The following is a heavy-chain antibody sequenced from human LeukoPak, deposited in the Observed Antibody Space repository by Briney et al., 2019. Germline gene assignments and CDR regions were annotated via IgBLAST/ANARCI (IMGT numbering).Heavy chain of an antibody. CDR1: GVTFTNFW. J-gene: IGHJ4*02. Sequence: GGSLRLSCAAAGVTFTNFWMNWLRQAPGEGREWVANIKQDGGAKNYVDSVKGRFTISRDNAKNSLYLQMNNLRVEDTAVYYCARERVTTTSFDYWGQGVLVTVSS. D-gene: IGHD2/OR15-2a*01. V-gene: IGHV3-7*01. CDR2: IKQDGGAK. CDR3: ARERVTTTSFDY.